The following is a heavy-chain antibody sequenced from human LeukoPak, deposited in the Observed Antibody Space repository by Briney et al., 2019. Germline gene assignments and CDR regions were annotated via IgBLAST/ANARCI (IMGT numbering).Heavy chain of an antibody. D-gene: IGHD6-13*01. V-gene: IGHV3-23*01. CDR3: AISPFGYSSSWYWRPGPNTNFDY. CDR1: GFTFSSYA. Sequence: PGGSLRLSCAASGFTFSSYAMSWVRQAPGKGLEWVSAISGSGGSTYYADSVKGRFTISRDNSKNTLYLQMNSLRAEDTAVYYCAISPFGYSSSWYWRPGPNTNFDYWGQGTLVTVSS. J-gene: IGHJ4*02. CDR2: ISGSGGST.